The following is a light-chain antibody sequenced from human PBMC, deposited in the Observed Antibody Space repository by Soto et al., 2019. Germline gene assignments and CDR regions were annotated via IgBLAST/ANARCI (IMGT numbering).Light chain of an antibody. J-gene: IGLJ1*01. V-gene: IGLV3-21*02. Sequence: SYELTQPPSVSVAPGQTARITCGGNDIGSKSVHWYQQMAGQAPVLVVYDDSDRPSGIPERFSGSNSGNTATLTITRVEVGDEADYYCQVWDTSSDRYVFGTGTKVTVL. CDR2: DDS. CDR1: DIGSKS. CDR3: QVWDTSSDRYV.